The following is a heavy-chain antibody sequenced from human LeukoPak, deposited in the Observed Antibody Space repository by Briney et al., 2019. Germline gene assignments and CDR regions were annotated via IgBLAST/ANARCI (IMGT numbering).Heavy chain of an antibody. J-gene: IGHJ4*02. CDR2: INHSGST. CDR1: GGSFSGYY. CDR3: ARTGISSGYYGFDY. V-gene: IGHV4-34*01. Sequence: SETLSLTCAVYGGSFSGYYWSWIRQPPGKGLEWIGEINHSGSTNYNPSLKSRVTISVDTSKNQFSLKLSSVTAADTAVYYCARTGISSGYYGFDYWGQGTLVTVSS. D-gene: IGHD3-22*01.